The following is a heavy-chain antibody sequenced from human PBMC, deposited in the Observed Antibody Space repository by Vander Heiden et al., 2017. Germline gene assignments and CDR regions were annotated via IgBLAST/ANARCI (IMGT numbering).Heavy chain of an antibody. CDR3: AKDRGYSYGYGLSFGSDY. V-gene: IGHV3-23*01. CDR1: GFTFRSYA. J-gene: IGHJ4*02. CDR2: IRGSVGST. Sequence: EVQLLESGGGLVQPGGSLRLSCAASGFTFRSYAMSWVRQAPGKGLEWVSAIRGSVGSTYYADSVKGRFTISRDNSKNTLYLQMNSLRAEDTAVYYCAKDRGYSYGYGLSFGSDYWGQGTLVTVSS. D-gene: IGHD5-18*01.